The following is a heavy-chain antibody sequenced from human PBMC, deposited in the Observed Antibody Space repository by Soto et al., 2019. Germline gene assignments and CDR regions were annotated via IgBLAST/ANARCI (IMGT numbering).Heavy chain of an antibody. D-gene: IGHD6-19*01. CDR2: IYHSGST. CDR3: ARYKSRSSGWHGIDP. J-gene: IGHJ5*02. CDR1: GGSISSSNW. Sequence: LSLTCAASGGSISSSNWWSWVRQPPGKGLEWIGEIYHSGSTNYNPSLKSRVTISVDKSKNQFSLKLSSVTAADTAVYYCARYKSRSSGWHGIDPWGQGTLVTVSS. V-gene: IGHV4-4*02.